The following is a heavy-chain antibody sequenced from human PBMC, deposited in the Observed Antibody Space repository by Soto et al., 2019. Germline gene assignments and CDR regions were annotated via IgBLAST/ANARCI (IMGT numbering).Heavy chain of an antibody. D-gene: IGHD4-17*01. CDR1: GFTFSKFW. Sequence: EVQMVESGGGLVQPGGSLRLSCTASGFTFSKFWMHWVRQVPGKGLVWVSRINPESTTINYAAAVEGRFTISRDNAQNTLYLQMSSLIVEDSAVYYRTRDTFGDEDYWGQGIPVTVSS. V-gene: IGHV3-74*01. CDR2: INPESTTI. J-gene: IGHJ4*02. CDR3: TRDTFGDEDY.